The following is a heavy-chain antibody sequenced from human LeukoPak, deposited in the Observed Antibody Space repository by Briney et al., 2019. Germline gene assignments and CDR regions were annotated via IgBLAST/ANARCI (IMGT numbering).Heavy chain of an antibody. CDR3: VRYFYDSYTSSFRFDS. CDR1: GFTFSTYS. V-gene: IGHV3-21*04. J-gene: IGHJ5*01. D-gene: IGHD3-16*01. CDR2: ISDDSNYI. Sequence: GGSLRLSCAASGFTFSTYSGNWIRQAPGKGLEWVSSISDDSNYIFYADSVKGRFTISRDNAKNSLYLQMNSLRVEDTAIYYCVRYFYDSYTSSFRFDSWGQGTLVTVSS.